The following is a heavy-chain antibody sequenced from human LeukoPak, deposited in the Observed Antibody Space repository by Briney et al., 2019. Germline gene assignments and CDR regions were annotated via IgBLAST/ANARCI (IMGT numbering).Heavy chain of an antibody. CDR1: GFTVSSNY. Sequence: RGSLRLSCADSGFTVSSNYMSWVRQALGKGLEWVSVIYSGGSTYHADSVKGRYTISRDNSKNTLYLQMNSLRAEDTAVYYCAREYYGSGSYRARFDYWGQGTLVAVSS. CDR3: AREYYGSGSYRARFDY. CDR2: IYSGGST. V-gene: IGHV3-66*01. D-gene: IGHD3-10*01. J-gene: IGHJ4*02.